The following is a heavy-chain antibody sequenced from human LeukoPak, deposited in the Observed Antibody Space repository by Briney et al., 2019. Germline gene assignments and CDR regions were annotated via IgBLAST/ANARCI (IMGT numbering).Heavy chain of an antibody. CDR1: GYTFTVYY. CDR3: ARGSVTTVLLWFGELDY. Sequence: ASVKVSCKVSGYTFTVYYMHWVRQAPGQGLEWLGWINPNSGGTNYAQNFQGRVTMTTDTSTSTAYMELRSLRSDDTAVYYCARGSVTTVLLWFGELDYWGQGTLVTVSS. D-gene: IGHD3-10*01. CDR2: INPNSGGT. J-gene: IGHJ4*02. V-gene: IGHV1-2*02.